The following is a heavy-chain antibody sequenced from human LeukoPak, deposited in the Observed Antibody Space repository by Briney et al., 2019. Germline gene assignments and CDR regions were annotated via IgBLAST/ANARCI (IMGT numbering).Heavy chain of an antibody. V-gene: IGHV4-38-2*01. D-gene: IGHD3-22*01. CDR2: IYYSGSI. CDR3: ARGPPNGHDDSSGYYVPACFDN. J-gene: IGHJ4*02. Sequence: SETLSLTCAVSDYSSSSDYYWGWIRQPPGKGLEWIGSIYYSGSIYYNPSLKSRVTISLDTSKSQFSLKLSSVTAADTAVYYCARGPPNGHDDSSGYYVPACFDNWGQGTQVTVSS. CDR1: DYSSSSDYY.